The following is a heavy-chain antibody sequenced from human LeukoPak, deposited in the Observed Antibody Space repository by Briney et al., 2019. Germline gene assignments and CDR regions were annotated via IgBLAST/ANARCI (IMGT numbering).Heavy chain of an antibody. D-gene: IGHD6-19*01. CDR2: IYYSGST. CDR1: GGSISSYY. J-gene: IGHJ4*02. CDR3: ARYKYSSGWYVGYFDY. V-gene: IGHV4-59*08. Sequence: SETLSLTCTVSGGSISSYYWSWIRQPPGKGLEWIGYIYYSGSTNYNPSLKSRVTISVDTSKNQFSLKLSSMTAADTAVYYCARYKYSSGWYVGYFDYWGQGTLVTVSS.